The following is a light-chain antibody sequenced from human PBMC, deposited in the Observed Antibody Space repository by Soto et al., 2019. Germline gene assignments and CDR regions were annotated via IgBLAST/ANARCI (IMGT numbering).Light chain of an antibody. Sequence: EIVLTQSPGTLSLSPGERATLSCRASQSVSFSYLAWYQQKPGQAPRLLIYAASSRATGIPDRFSGSGSGTDFTLTISRLGPDDFAVYYCQHYGSSPGTFGQGTKVEI. CDR2: AAS. J-gene: IGKJ1*01. CDR1: QSVSFSY. CDR3: QHYGSSPGT. V-gene: IGKV3-20*01.